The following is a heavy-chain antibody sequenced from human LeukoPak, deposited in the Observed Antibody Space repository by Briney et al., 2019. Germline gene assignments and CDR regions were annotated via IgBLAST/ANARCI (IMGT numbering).Heavy chain of an antibody. CDR3: ARTRGRGYSYGTYFDY. V-gene: IGHV3-30-3*01. CDR2: ISYDGSDK. CDR1: GFTFSSYA. D-gene: IGHD5-18*01. J-gene: IGHJ4*02. Sequence: PGRSLRLSCAASGFTFSSYAMHWVRQAPGKGLEWVAVISYDGSDKYYADSVKGRFTISRDNSKNTLYLQMNSLRAEDTAVYYCARTRGRGYSYGTYFDYRGQGTLVTVSS.